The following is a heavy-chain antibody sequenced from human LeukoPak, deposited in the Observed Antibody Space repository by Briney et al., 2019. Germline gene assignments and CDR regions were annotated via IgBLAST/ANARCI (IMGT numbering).Heavy chain of an antibody. Sequence: GGSLRLSCAASGFTFSNAWMSWVRQAPGKGLEWVGRIKSKTDGGTTDYAAPVKGRFTISRDDSKNTLYLQMNSPKTEDTAVYYCTTDGCSSTSCYSFDYWGQGTLVTVSS. J-gene: IGHJ4*02. CDR1: GFTFSNAW. CDR2: IKSKTDGGTT. D-gene: IGHD2-2*01. CDR3: TTDGCSSTSCYSFDY. V-gene: IGHV3-15*01.